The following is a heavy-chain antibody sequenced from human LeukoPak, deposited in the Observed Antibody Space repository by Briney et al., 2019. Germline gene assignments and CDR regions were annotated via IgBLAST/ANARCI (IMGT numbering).Heavy chain of an antibody. D-gene: IGHD6-13*01. V-gene: IGHV5-51*01. CDR1: GYSFTSYW. CDR3: ARTDSSSWYEYYFDY. CDR2: IYPGDSDT. J-gene: IGHJ4*02. Sequence: GESLKISCKGSGYSFTSYWIGWVRQMPGKGLEGMGIIYPGDSDTRYSPSFQGQVTISADKSISTAYLQWSSLKASDTAMYYCARTDSSSWYEYYFDYWGQGTLVTVSS.